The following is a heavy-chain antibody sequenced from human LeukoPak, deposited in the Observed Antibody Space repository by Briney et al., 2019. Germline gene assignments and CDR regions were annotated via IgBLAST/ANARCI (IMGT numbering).Heavy chain of an antibody. CDR3: ARQTSLPGFAGGLGFNY. CDR2: IYGSGST. J-gene: IGHJ4*02. V-gene: IGHV4-59*08. D-gene: IGHD4-23*01. Sequence: SETLSLTCSVSGGSISGWYWSWIRQPPGKGLEWLGDIYGSGSTNSNASLKSRVTISLDTSRNRISLNLTSVTATDTAVYYCARQTSLPGFAGGLGFNYWGPGTLVTVSS. CDR1: GGSISGWY.